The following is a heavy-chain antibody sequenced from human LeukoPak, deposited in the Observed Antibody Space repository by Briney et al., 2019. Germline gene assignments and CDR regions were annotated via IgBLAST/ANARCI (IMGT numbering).Heavy chain of an antibody. Sequence: ASVKVSCKAPGGTFSSYAISWVRQAPGQGLEWMGRIIPILGIANYAQKFQGRVTITAEKSTSAAYMELSSLRSEDTAVYYCARPSHQPDRNTMAPLGYWGQGTLVTVSS. J-gene: IGHJ4*02. CDR3: ARPSHQPDRNTMAPLGY. V-gene: IGHV1-69*04. D-gene: IGHD1-14*01. CDR1: GGTFSSYA. CDR2: IIPILGIA.